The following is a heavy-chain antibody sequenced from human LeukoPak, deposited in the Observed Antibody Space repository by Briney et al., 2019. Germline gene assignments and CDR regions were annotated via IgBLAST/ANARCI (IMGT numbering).Heavy chain of an antibody. CDR1: GGSFSGYY. J-gene: IGHJ4*02. CDR3: ARGRGEGDGYENGVGY. V-gene: IGHV4-34*01. D-gene: IGHD5-12*01. Sequence: SETLSLTCAVYGGSFSGYYWSWIRQPPGKGLEWIGEINHSGSTNYNPSLKSRVTISVDTSKNQFSLKLSSVTAADTAVYYCARGRGEGDGYENGVGYWGQGTLVTVSS. CDR2: INHSGST.